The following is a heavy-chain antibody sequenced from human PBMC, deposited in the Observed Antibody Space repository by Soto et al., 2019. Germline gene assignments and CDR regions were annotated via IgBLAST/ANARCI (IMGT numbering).Heavy chain of an antibody. CDR2: IYFSGST. D-gene: IGHD4-17*01. Sequence: QVQLQESGPGLVKPSQTLSLTCTVSGGSISSGDYYWSWIRQPPGKGLEWIGYIYFSGSTHYNPSLKCQVTISIDTSKNQFSLKLNSVTAADTAVYYCARAVRPESTTVVTPVDAFDIWGQGTMVTVSS. V-gene: IGHV4-30-4*01. CDR3: ARAVRPESTTVVTPVDAFDI. CDR1: GGSISSGDYY. J-gene: IGHJ3*02.